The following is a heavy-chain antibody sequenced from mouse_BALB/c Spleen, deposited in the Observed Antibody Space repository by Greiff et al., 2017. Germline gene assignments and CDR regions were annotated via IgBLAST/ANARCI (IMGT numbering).Heavy chain of an antibody. CDR3: TRGSMITGHWYFDV. CDR2: IDPETGGT. D-gene: IGHD2-4*01. CDR1: GYTFTDYE. J-gene: IGHJ1*01. Sequence: VQLQQSGAELVRPGASVTLSCKASGYTFTDYEMHWVKQTPVHGLEWIGAIDPETGGTAYNQKFKGKATLTADKSSSTAYMELRSLTSEDSAVYYCTRGSMITGHWYFDVWGAGTTVTVSS. V-gene: IGHV1-15*01.